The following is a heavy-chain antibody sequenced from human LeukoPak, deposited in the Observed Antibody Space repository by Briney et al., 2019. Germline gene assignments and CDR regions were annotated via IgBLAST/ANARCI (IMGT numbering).Heavy chain of an antibody. V-gene: IGHV4-34*01. D-gene: IGHD6-13*01. Sequence: PSETLSLTCAVYGGSFSGYYWSWIRQPPGKGLEWIGEINHSGSTNYNPSLKSRVTISVDTSKNQFSLKLSSVTAADTAVYYCARFSHSAGPDYWGQGTLVTVSS. J-gene: IGHJ4*02. CDR3: ARFSHSAGPDY. CDR1: GGSFSGYY. CDR2: INHSGST.